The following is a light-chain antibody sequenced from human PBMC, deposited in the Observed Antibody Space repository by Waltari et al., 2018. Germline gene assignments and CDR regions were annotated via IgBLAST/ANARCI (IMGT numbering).Light chain of an antibody. V-gene: IGLV2-14*01. J-gene: IGLJ2*01. CDR3: SSQSSNDVVL. Sequence: QSALTQPASVSGSPGPSVTIFCAGTSNDVGGYNSVSWYQELPGQAPRVIIYDVSDRPSGVSDRFSGSKSGNTASLTISGLQAEDEADYYCSSQSSNDVVLFGGGTKLTVL. CDR2: DVS. CDR1: SNDVGGYNS.